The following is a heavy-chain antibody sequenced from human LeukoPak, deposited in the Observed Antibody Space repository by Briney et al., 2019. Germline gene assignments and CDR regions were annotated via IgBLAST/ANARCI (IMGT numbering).Heavy chain of an antibody. V-gene: IGHV1-69*10. CDR2: IIPILGIA. J-gene: IGHJ3*02. CDR3: ARAPGDYAPDAFDI. D-gene: IGHD4-17*01. CDR1: GGTFSSYA. Sequence: GASVKVSCKASGGTFSSYAISWVRQAPGQGLEWMGGIIPILGIANYAQKFQGRVTITADKSTSTAYMELSSLRSEDTAVYYCARAPGDYAPDAFDIWGQGTMVTVSS.